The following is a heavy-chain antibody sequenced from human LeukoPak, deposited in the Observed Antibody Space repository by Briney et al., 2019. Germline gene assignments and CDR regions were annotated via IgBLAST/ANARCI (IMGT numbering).Heavy chain of an antibody. V-gene: IGHV1-69*04. J-gene: IGHJ4*02. CDR1: GGTFSSYA. D-gene: IGHD3-22*01. CDR2: IIPILGIA. CDR3: ARASYYYDSSGYSLDY. Sequence: GASVKVSCKASGGTFSSYAISWVRQAPGQGLEWMGRIIPILGIANYAQKFQGRVTITADKSTSTAYMELSSLRSEDTAVYYCARASYYYDSSGYSLDYWGQGTLVTVSS.